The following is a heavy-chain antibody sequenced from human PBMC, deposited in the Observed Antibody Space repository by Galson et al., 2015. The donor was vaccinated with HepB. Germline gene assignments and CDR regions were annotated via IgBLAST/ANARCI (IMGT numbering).Heavy chain of an antibody. J-gene: IGHJ4*02. D-gene: IGHD6-13*01. V-gene: IGHV1-69*02. CDR1: GRTFSTYT. Sequence: SVKVSCKASGRTFSTYTISWLRQAPGQGLEWMGRLIHILGIANSAQKFQGRVTITAYKSTSTAYMELTSLRSEDTAVYYCARLSSRFPFRYWGQGTLVTVSS. CDR3: ARLSSRFPFRY. CDR2: LIHILGIA.